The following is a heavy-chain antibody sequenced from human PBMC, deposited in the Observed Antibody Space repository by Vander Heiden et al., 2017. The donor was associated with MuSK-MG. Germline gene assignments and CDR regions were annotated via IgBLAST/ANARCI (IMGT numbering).Heavy chain of an antibody. J-gene: IGHJ4*02. V-gene: IGHV4-31*03. Sequence: QVQLPESGPGLVKPSQTLSLTCPVSGGSISSGGYYWSWLRQHPGKGRECIGYIYYSGSTYYNPSLKSRVTISVDTSKNQFSLKLSSVTAADTAVYYCARGGGAASGGVSGWVDYWGQGTLVTVAS. CDR3: ARGGGAASGGVSGWVDY. D-gene: IGHD6-19*01. CDR1: GGSISSGGYY. CDR2: IYYSGST.